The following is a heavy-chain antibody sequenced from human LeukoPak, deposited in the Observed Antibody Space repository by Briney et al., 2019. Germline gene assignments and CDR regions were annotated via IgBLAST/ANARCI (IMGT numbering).Heavy chain of an antibody. CDR3: ASLSSSSMDY. Sequence: SETLSLTCAVYGGSFSGYYWSWIRQPPGKGLEWIGEINHSGSTNYNPSLKSQVTISVDTSKNQFSLKLSSVTAADTAVYYCASLSSSSMDYWGQGTLVTVSS. CDR1: GGSFSGYY. CDR2: INHSGST. D-gene: IGHD6-6*01. V-gene: IGHV4-34*01. J-gene: IGHJ4*02.